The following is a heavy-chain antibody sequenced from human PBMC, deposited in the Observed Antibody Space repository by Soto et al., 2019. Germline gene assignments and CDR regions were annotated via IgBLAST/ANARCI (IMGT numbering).Heavy chain of an antibody. Sequence: QVQLMQSGAEVKKPGSSVKVSCKASGGTFSSYAISWVRQAPGQGLEWMGGIIPIFGTANYAQKFQGRVTITADESTSTAYMELSSLRSEDTAVYYCARCMVESYAFDVVFAFDIWGQGTMVTVSS. CDR2: IIPIFGTA. CDR1: GGTFSSYA. J-gene: IGHJ3*02. D-gene: IGHD1-26*01. V-gene: IGHV1-69*12. CDR3: ARCMVESYAFDVVFAFDI.